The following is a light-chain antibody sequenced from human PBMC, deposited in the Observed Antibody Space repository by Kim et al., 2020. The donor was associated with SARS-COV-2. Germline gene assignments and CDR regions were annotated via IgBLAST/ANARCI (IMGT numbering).Light chain of an antibody. CDR3: SSYTSSISYV. CDR2: DVT. Sequence: QSALTQPASVSGSPGQSIIISCTGISSDIGSRNYVSWYQQHPGKAPKLMIYDVTRRPSGVSNRFSGSKSGNTASLTISGLQAEDEADYYCSSYTSSISYVFGTGTKVTVL. J-gene: IGLJ1*01. V-gene: IGLV2-14*03. CDR1: SSDIGSRNY.